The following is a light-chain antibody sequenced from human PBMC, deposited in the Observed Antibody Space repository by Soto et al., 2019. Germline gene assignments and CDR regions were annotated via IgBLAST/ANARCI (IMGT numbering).Light chain of an antibody. J-gene: IGKJ1*01. CDR1: QSISSW. V-gene: IGKV1-5*01. Sequence: DIQMTQSPSTLAASVGGRLTITCRASQSISSWLAWYQQKPGKAPXXLIYDASSLESGVPSRFSASGSGTEFPLTISSLQPDYSATYDCQQYNSYWTFGQGTKGDNK. CDR2: DAS. CDR3: QQYNSYWT.